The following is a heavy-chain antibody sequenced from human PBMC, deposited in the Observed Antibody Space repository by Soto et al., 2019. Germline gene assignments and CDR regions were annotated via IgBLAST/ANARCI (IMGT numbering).Heavy chain of an antibody. CDR1: GFTVSSNY. CDR2: IYSGGRT. J-gene: IGHJ4*02. V-gene: IGHV3-53*01. Sequence: EVQLVESGGDLIQPGGSLRLSCAASGFTVSSNYMSWVRQAPGKGLEWVSVIYSGGRTYYADSVKGRFTISRDNSKNTLYLQMNSLRAEDTAVYYCARHITMDPLLVYWGQGTLVTVSS. D-gene: IGHD3-10*01. CDR3: ARHITMDPLLVY.